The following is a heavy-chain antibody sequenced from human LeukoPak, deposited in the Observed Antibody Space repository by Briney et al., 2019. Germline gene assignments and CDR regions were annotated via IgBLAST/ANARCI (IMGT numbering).Heavy chain of an antibody. CDR1: GFTFSNYG. J-gene: IGHJ4*02. CDR2: IYSGGST. CDR3: ARMRGDYQFDY. V-gene: IGHV3-66*01. Sequence: GGSLRLSCAASGFTFSNYGMHWVRQAPGKGLEWVSVIYSGGSTYYADSVKGRFTISRDNSKNTLYLQMNSLRAEDTAVYYCARMRGDYQFDYWGQGTLVTVSS. D-gene: IGHD4-17*01.